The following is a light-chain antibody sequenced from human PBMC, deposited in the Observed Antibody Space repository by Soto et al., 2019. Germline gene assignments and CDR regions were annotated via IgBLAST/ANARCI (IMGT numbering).Light chain of an antibody. CDR1: SRHSNYA. Sequence: QLVLTQSPSASASLGASVKITCTLSSRHSNYAIAWHQQQSEKGPRYLMKLNSDGSHSKGDGIPDRFSGSSSGAERYLTISSLQSEEEADYYCQTWGSGIVVFGGGTKLTVL. V-gene: IGLV4-69*01. CDR3: QTWGSGIVV. CDR2: LNSDGSH. J-gene: IGLJ2*01.